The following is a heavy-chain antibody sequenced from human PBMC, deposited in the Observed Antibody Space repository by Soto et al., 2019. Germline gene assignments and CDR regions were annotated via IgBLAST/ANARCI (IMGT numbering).Heavy chain of an antibody. CDR3: ARGIEWFGEFVYYYYGMDV. Sequence: SETLSLTCAVYGGSISGYYWSWIRQPPGKGLEWIGEINHSGSTNYNPSLKSRVTISVDTSKNQFSLKLSSVTAADTAVYYCARGIEWFGEFVYYYYGMDVWGQGTTVTVSS. CDR1: GGSISGYY. D-gene: IGHD3-10*01. CDR2: INHSGST. V-gene: IGHV4-34*01. J-gene: IGHJ6*02.